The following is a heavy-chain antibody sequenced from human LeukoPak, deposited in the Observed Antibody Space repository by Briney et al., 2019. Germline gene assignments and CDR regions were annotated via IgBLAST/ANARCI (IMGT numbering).Heavy chain of an antibody. J-gene: IGHJ4*02. D-gene: IGHD2-21*02. CDR2: IYYSGST. CDR3: ALNPGGDLQFDY. CDR1: GGSISSSSYY. V-gene: IGHV4-39*01. Sequence: SETLSLTCTASGGSISSSSYYWGWIRQPPGKELEWIGSIYYSGSTYYNPSLKSRVTISVDTSKNQFSLKLSSVTAADTAVYYCALNPGGDLQFDYWGQGTLVTVSS.